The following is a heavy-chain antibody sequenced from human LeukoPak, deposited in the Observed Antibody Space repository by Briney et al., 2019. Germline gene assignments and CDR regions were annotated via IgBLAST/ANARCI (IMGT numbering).Heavy chain of an antibody. V-gene: IGHV4-4*07. J-gene: IGHJ6*02. CDR1: GGSISSYY. Sequence: SETLSLTCTVSGGSISSYYWSWLRQPAGKGLEWIGRIYTSGSTNYNPSLMSRVTMSVDTSKNQFSLKLSSVTAADTAVYYCAREWGITGTPQQKYYYYYYYAMDVWGQGTTVTVSS. CDR2: IYTSGST. CDR3: AREWGITGTPQQKYYYYYYYAMDV. D-gene: IGHD1-7*01.